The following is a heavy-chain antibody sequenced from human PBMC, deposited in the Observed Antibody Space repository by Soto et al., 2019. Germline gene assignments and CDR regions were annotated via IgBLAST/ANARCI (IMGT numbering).Heavy chain of an antibody. Sequence: ASVKVSCKASGYTFTSYYMHWVRQAPGQGLEWMGIINPSGGSTSYAQKFQGRVTMTRDTSTSTVYMELSSLRSEDTAVYYCARDLLNSSEGLVGFDPWGQGTLVTVSS. CDR1: GYTFTSYY. CDR3: ARDLLNSSEGLVGFDP. J-gene: IGHJ5*02. D-gene: IGHD6-25*01. V-gene: IGHV1-46*01. CDR2: INPSGGST.